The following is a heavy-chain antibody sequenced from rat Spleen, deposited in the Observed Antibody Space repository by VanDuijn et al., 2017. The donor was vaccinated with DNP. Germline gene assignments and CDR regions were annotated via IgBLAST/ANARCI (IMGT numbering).Heavy chain of an antibody. V-gene: IGHV5-58*01. CDR1: GFTFNNYW. CDR3: ASWAPIAPLSTSNY. Sequence: EVQLVESGGDLVQPGRSLKLSCVASGFTFNNYWMTWIRQVPGKGLEWVASINTDGGSTYYPDSVKGRFTISRDNAENTVYLQMSSLRSEDTATYYCASWAPIAPLSTSNYWGQGVMVTVSS. CDR2: INTDGGST. J-gene: IGHJ2*01. D-gene: IGHD1-2*01.